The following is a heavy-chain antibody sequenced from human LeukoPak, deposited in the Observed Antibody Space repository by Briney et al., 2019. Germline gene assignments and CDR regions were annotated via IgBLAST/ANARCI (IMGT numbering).Heavy chain of an antibody. Sequence: GGSLRLSCAASGFTFSSYGMHWVRQAPGKGLEWVAVIWYDGSNKYYADSVKGRFTISRDNSKNTLYLQMNSLRAEDTAVYYCARGGGITMVRGVIIAIDYWGQGTLVTVSS. V-gene: IGHV3-33*01. J-gene: IGHJ4*02. CDR2: IWYDGSNK. CDR1: GFTFSSYG. D-gene: IGHD3-10*01. CDR3: ARGGGITMVRGVIIAIDY.